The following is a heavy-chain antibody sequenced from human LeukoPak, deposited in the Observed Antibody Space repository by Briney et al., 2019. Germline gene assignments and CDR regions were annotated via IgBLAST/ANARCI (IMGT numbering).Heavy chain of an antibody. D-gene: IGHD2-21*02. V-gene: IGHV4-34*01. J-gene: IGHJ6*03. CDR2: INHSGST. CDR1: GGSFSGYY. CDR3: ARHAFRRVTAKPARVYYYYYYMDV. Sequence: PSETLSLTCAVYGGSFSGYYWSWIRQPPGKGLEWIGEINHSGSTNYNPSLKSRVTISVDTSKNQFSLKLSSVTAADTAVYYCARHAFRRVTAKPARVYYYYYYMDVWGKGTTVTISS.